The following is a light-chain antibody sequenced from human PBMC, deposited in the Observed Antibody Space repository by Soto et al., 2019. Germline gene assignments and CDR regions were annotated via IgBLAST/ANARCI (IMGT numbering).Light chain of an antibody. V-gene: IGKV3-11*01. CDR3: QQRSNWRT. CDR1: QSVSSH. Sequence: EILMTQSPDTLSVSPGERATLSCRASQSVSSHLAWYQKKPGQAPRLLIYDASNRATGIPARFSGRGSGTDFTLTISSLEPEDFAVYYCQQRSNWRTFGQGTKVDIK. J-gene: IGKJ1*01. CDR2: DAS.